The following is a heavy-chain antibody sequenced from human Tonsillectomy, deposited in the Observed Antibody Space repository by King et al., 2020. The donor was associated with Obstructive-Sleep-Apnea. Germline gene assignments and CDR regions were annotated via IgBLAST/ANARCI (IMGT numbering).Heavy chain of an antibody. V-gene: IGHV3-48*04. Sequence: VQLVESGGGLVQPGGSLRLSCAASGFTFSSYSMNWIRQAPGKGLEWVSYISSSSSTIYYADSVKGRFTISRDNAKNSLYLQMNSLRAEDTAVYYCARGIHQGSSSSDFDYWGQGTLVTVSS. CDR3: ARGIHQGSSSSDFDY. D-gene: IGHD6-6*01. CDR2: ISSSSSTI. CDR1: GFTFSSYS. J-gene: IGHJ4*02.